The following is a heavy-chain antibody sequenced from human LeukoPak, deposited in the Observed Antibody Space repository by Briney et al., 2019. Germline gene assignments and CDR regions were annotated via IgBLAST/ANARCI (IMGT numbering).Heavy chain of an antibody. J-gene: IGHJ4*02. V-gene: IGHV3-15*01. CDR1: GFTFSNAW. Sequence: GGSLRLSCAASGFTFSNAWMSWVRQAPGKGLEWVGRIKSKTAGGTTDYAAPVVGRFTISRDDSKNTLYLQMNSLKTDDTAVYYCTGTMEEWLKVPYWGQGTLVTVSS. CDR3: TGTMEEWLKVPY. D-gene: IGHD5-24*01. CDR2: IKSKTAGGTT.